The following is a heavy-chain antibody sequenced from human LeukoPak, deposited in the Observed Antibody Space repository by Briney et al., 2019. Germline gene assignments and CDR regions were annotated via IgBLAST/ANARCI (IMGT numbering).Heavy chain of an antibody. CDR3: ARSATLVRNYYYYYMDV. V-gene: IGHV4-34*01. D-gene: IGHD3-9*01. CDR2: IEHSGST. J-gene: IGHJ6*03. Sequence: PSETLSLTCSVYGGSFSGYYWSWVRQPPGKGLEWIGKIEHSGSTNYNPSLKSRVTISVDTSKNQFSLNLSSVTAADTAVYYCARSATLVRNYYYYYMDVWGKGTTVTVSS. CDR1: GGSFSGYY.